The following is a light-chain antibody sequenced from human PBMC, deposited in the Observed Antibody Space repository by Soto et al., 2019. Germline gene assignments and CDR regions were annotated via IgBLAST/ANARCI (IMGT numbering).Light chain of an antibody. CDR1: QSISSK. CDR2: GAS. CDR3: QQYTNWPAIT. Sequence: EIVMTQSPATLSVSPGERAALSCTASQSISSKLAWYQTKPGQAPRLIIYGASNRATGIPARFSGIGSGTEFTLTIRSLKSEDLAVYDGQQYTNWPAITFGQGTRLEIK. V-gene: IGKV3D-15*01. J-gene: IGKJ5*01.